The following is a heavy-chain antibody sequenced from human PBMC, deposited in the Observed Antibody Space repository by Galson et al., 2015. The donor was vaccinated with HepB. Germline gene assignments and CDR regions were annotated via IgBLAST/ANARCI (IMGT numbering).Heavy chain of an antibody. CDR1: GSTFTSYG. V-gene: IGHV1-18*04. CDR2: ISAYNGNT. CDR3: ARDQGYSSSSGAGDWFDP. D-gene: IGHD6-6*01. J-gene: IGHJ5*02. Sequence: SVKVSCKASGSTFTSYGISWVRQAPGQGLEWMGWISAYNGNTNYVQKLQGRVTMTTDTSTSTAYMELRSLRSDDTAVYYCARDQGYSSSSGAGDWFDPWGQGTLVTVSS.